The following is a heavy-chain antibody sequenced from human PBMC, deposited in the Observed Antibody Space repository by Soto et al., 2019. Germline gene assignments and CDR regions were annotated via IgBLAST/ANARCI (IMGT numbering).Heavy chain of an antibody. CDR2: IWYDGSNK. J-gene: IGHJ6*02. CDR1: GFTFSSYG. Sequence: QVQLVESGGGVVQPGRSLRLSCAASGFTFSSYGMHWVRQAPGKGLEWVSVIWYDGSNKYYADSVKGRFTISRDNSKNTLYLQMNSLRAEDTAVYSCARVLDYYGSGSDYYGMDVWGQGTTVTVSS. V-gene: IGHV3-33*01. D-gene: IGHD3-10*01. CDR3: ARVLDYYGSGSDYYGMDV.